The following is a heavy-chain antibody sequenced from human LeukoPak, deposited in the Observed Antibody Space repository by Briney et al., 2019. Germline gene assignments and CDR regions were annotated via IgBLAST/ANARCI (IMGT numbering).Heavy chain of an antibody. D-gene: IGHD3-3*01. Sequence: GGSLRLSCAASGFTFSSYGMHWVRQAPGKGLEWVAFIRYDGSNKYYADSVKGRFTISRDNSKNTLYLQMNSLRAEDTAVYYCAKALHDLWRAYQTWGQGTLVTVSS. CDR2: IRYDGSNK. CDR3: AKALHDLWRAYQT. V-gene: IGHV3-30*02. CDR1: GFTFSSYG. J-gene: IGHJ5*02.